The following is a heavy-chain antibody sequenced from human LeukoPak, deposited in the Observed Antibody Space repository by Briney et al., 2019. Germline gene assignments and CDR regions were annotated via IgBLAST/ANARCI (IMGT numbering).Heavy chain of an antibody. CDR2: IGAGGDT. Sequence: GGSLRLSCAASGFTFSTYDMHWVRQATGKGLEWVSAIGAGGDTYYADSVKGRFTISRENAKNSVYLQMNSLRAEDTAVYYCAGGSGFRTFFGYWGQGTLVTVSS. D-gene: IGHD3-10*01. CDR1: GFTFSTYD. V-gene: IGHV3-13*01. J-gene: IGHJ4*02. CDR3: AGGSGFRTFFGY.